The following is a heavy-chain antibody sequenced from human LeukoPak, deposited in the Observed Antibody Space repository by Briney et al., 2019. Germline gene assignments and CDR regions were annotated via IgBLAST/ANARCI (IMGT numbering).Heavy chain of an antibody. CDR1: GYTFSNYA. Sequence: HRASVKVSCKSSGYTFSNYAINWVRQAPGQGLEWMGWINPNSGGTNYAQKFQGRVTMTRDTSISTAYMELSRLRSDDTAVYYCARDWVVGVCDYWGQGTLVTVSS. D-gene: IGHD2-15*01. V-gene: IGHV1-2*02. J-gene: IGHJ4*02. CDR3: ARDWVVGVCDY. CDR2: INPNSGGT.